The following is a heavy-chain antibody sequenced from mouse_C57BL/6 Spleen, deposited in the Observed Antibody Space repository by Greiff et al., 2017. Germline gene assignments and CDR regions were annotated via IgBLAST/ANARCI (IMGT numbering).Heavy chain of an antibody. J-gene: IGHJ4*01. CDR2: ISDGGSYT. Sequence: DVHLVESGGGLVKPGGSLKLSCAASGFTFSSYAMSWVRQTPEKRLEWVATISDGGSYTYYPDNVKGRFTISRDNAKNNLYLQMSHLKSEDTAMYYCARDHYDYGLYAMDYWGQGTSVTVSS. CDR3: ARDHYDYGLYAMDY. D-gene: IGHD2-4*01. CDR1: GFTFSSYA. V-gene: IGHV5-4*01.